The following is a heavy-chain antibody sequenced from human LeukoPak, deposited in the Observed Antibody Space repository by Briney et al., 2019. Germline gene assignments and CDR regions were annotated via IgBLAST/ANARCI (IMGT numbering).Heavy chain of an antibody. V-gene: IGHV1-69*04. CDR1: GGTFSSYT. Sequence: ASVKVSCKASGGTFSSYTISWVRQAPGQGLEWMGRIIPILGIANYAQKFQGRVTVTADKSTSTAYMELSSLGSEDTAVYYCARDYGDYGIYFDYWGQGTLVTVSS. CDR3: ARDYGDYGIYFDY. CDR2: IIPILGIA. D-gene: IGHD4-17*01. J-gene: IGHJ4*02.